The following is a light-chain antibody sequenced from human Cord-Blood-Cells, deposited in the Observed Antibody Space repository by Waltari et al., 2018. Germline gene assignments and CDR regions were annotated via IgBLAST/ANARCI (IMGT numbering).Light chain of an antibody. CDR3: QQYNSYST. CDR2: DAS. V-gene: IGKV1-5*01. CDR1: QSISSW. J-gene: IGKJ2*01. Sequence: DIQMTQSPSTLSASVGDRATIACRASQSISSWLAWYQQKPGTAPKLLVYDASSLESGVPSRFSGSGSGTEFTLTISSLQPDDFATYYCQQYNSYSTFGQGTKLEIK.